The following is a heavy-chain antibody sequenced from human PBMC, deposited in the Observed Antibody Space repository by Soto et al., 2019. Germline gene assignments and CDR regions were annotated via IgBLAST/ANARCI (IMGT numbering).Heavy chain of an antibody. J-gene: IGHJ6*02. CDR3: AKDLGHYYYDSSGYYSVYYYGMDV. V-gene: IGHV3-23*01. Sequence: GGSLRLSCAASGFTFSSYAMSWVRQAPGKGLEWVSALSGSGGSTYYADLVKGRFTISRDNSKSTLYLQMNSLRAEDTAVYYCAKDLGHYYYDSSGYYSVYYYGMDVWGQGTTVTVSS. CDR2: LSGSGGST. CDR1: GFTFSSYA. D-gene: IGHD3-22*01.